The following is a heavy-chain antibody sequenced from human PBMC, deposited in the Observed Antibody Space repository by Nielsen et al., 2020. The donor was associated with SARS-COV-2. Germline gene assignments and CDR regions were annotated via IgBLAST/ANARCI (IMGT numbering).Heavy chain of an antibody. Sequence: SETLSLTCAVSGGSISSSNWWSWVRPPPGKGLEWIGEIYHSGSTNYNPSLKSRVTISVDKSKNQFSLKLSSVTAADTAVYYCARDPMGYGDPNAYYYYYGMDVWGQGTTVTVSS. CDR2: IYHSGST. CDR1: GGSISSSNW. V-gene: IGHV4-4*02. J-gene: IGHJ6*02. CDR3: ARDPMGYGDPNAYYYYYGMDV. D-gene: IGHD4-17*01.